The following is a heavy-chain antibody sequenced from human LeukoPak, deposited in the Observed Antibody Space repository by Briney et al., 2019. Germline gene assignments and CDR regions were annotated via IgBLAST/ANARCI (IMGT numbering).Heavy chain of an antibody. V-gene: IGHV4-39*01. CDR2: ISSTGRT. J-gene: IGHJ4*02. CDR1: GASISSDTYF. Sequence: PSETLSLTRTVSGASISSDTYFWSWIRQPAGKGLEWIGRISSTGRTYYKPSLKSRVTISVDTSKNQISLKLSSVTAADTAVYYCARLVVSSWYHEVLLGRDYWGQGTLVTVSS. CDR3: ARLVVSSWYHEVLLGRDY. D-gene: IGHD6-13*01.